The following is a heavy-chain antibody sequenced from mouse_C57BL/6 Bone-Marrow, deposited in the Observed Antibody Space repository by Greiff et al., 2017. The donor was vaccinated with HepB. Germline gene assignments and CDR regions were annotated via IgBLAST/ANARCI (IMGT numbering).Heavy chain of an antibody. CDR1: GYTFTSYW. V-gene: IGHV1-52*01. Sequence: QVHVKQPGAELVRPGSSVKLSCKASGYTFTSYWMHWVKQRPIQGLEWIGNIDPSDSETHYNQKFKDKATLTVDKSSSTAYMQLSSLTSEDSAVYYCAIYGSSYDYYAMDYWGQGTSVTVSS. CDR3: AIYGSSYDYYAMDY. CDR2: IDPSDSET. J-gene: IGHJ4*01. D-gene: IGHD1-1*01.